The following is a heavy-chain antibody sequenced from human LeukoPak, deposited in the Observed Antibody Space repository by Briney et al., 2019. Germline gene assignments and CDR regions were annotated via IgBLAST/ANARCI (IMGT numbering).Heavy chain of an antibody. J-gene: IGHJ6*02. V-gene: IGHV1-46*01. Sequence: ASVKVSCKASGYTFTSYGISWVRQAPGQGLEWMGIINPSGGSTSYPQKFQGRVTMTRDTPTSTVYMELSSLRSEDTAVYYCARVGIAAALAYMDVWGQGTTVTVSS. D-gene: IGHD6-13*01. CDR1: GYTFTSYG. CDR3: ARVGIAAALAYMDV. CDR2: INPSGGST.